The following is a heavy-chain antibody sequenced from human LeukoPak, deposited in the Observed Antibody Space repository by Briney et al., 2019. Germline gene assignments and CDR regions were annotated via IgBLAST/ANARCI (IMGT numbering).Heavy chain of an antibody. CDR3: AKLQMRGGRATGGFDY. J-gene: IGHJ4*02. CDR1: GFTFDDYG. CDR2: ISGDGDST. V-gene: IGHV3-43*02. D-gene: IGHD3-16*01. Sequence: PGGSLRLSCAASGFTFDDYGMHWVRRAPGKGLERVSLISGDGDSTYYADSVKGRFTISRDNSKNSLYLQMNSLRSEDTALYFCAKLQMRGGRATGGFDYWGQGALVTVSS.